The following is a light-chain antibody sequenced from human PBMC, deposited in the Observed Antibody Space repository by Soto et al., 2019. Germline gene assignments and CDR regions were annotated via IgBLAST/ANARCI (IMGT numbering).Light chain of an antibody. Sequence: QLVLTQPPSVSGAPGQRVTISCTGSSSNVGAGYDVQWYQQLPGTAPKLLIYGNSNRPSGVPDRFSASKSGTSASLAITGLQAEDEADYYCQSYDSSLSGYVFGTGTKLTVL. CDR3: QSYDSSLSGYV. CDR1: SSNVGAGYD. J-gene: IGLJ1*01. CDR2: GNS. V-gene: IGLV1-40*01.